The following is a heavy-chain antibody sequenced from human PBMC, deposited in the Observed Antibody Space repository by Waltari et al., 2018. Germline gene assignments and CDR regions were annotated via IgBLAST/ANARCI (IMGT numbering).Heavy chain of an antibody. CDR3: AKCEMYDSGWCAFFRY. CDR1: DFTFSTSA. D-gene: IGHD6-19*01. V-gene: IGHV3-23*01. J-gene: IGHJ4*02. Sequence: DVRLSESGGGLAQPGGSLRLSCVAPDFTFSTSAMSWVRQAPGKGLEWVSALVRSGFGTHYADSVKGRFAISRDNAKNTLYLQMNSLRAEDTAVYYCAKCEMYDSGWCAFFRYWGQGTLVTVSS. CDR2: LVRSGFGT.